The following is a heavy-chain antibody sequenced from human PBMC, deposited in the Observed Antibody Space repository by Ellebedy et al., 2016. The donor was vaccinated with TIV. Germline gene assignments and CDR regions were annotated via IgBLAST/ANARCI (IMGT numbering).Heavy chain of an antibody. D-gene: IGHD3-22*01. Sequence: PGGSLRLSCAASGFTFNSYAVSWVRQAPGKGLEWVSTISNTGSRTYYADSVEGRFIISRDNSKRTLYLQMNSLRAEDTAVYYCAKGRGGGSDSSAPRYYFDYWGLGTLVTVSS. CDR1: GFTFNSYA. V-gene: IGHV3-23*01. J-gene: IGHJ4*02. CDR2: ISNTGSRT. CDR3: AKGRGGGSDSSAPRYYFDY.